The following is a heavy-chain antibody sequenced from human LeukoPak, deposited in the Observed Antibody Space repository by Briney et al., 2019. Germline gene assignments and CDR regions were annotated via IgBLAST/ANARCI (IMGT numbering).Heavy chain of an antibody. CDR2: IIPIFGTA. V-gene: IGHV1-69*13. Sequence: ASVKVSCKASGGTFSSYAISWVRQAPGQGLEWMGGIIPIFGTANYAQKFQGRVTITADESTSTAYMELSSLRSEDTAVYYCARVLGDDSSGYYRYYFDYWGQGTLVTVSS. CDR3: ARVLGDDSSGYYRYYFDY. J-gene: IGHJ4*02. D-gene: IGHD3-22*01. CDR1: GGTFSSYA.